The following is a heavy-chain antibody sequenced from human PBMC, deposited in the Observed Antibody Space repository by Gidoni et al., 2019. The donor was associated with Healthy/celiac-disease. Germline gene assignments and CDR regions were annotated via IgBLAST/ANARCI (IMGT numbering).Heavy chain of an antibody. CDR1: GFTVSSNY. J-gene: IGHJ4*02. CDR2: IYSGGST. D-gene: IGHD2-21*02. Sequence: EVQLVESGGGLVQPGGSLRLSCAASGFTVSSNYMSWVRQAPGKGLEWVSVIYSGGSTYYADSVKGRFTISRDNSKNTLYLQMNSLRAEDTAVYYCARVAYCGGDCYPPAYFDYWGQGTLVTVSS. CDR3: ARVAYCGGDCYPPAYFDY. V-gene: IGHV3-66*01.